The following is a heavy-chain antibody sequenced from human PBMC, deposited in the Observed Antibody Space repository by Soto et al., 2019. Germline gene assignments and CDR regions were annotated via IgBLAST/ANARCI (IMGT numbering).Heavy chain of an antibody. CDR3: ARDPAADGYYGMDV. V-gene: IGHV3-21*01. J-gene: IGHJ6*02. CDR1: EFSFSTYN. CDR2: ISSTSSHI. Sequence: EVQLVESGGGLVKPGGSLRLSCVASEFSFSTYNMNWVRQAPGKGLEWVSFISSTSSHIHYADSVKGRFTISRDNAKNSLYLQMNSLRAEDTAVYYCARDPAADGYYGMDVWGQGTTVTVS. D-gene: IGHD6-13*01.